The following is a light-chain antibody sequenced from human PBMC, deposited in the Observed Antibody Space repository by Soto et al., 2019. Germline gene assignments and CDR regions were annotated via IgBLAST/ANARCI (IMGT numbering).Light chain of an antibody. V-gene: IGKV3-20*01. CDR2: GAS. CDR3: QQYGSSRWT. CDR1: QSVSSSY. J-gene: IGKJ1*01. Sequence: EIVLTQSPGTLSLSPGERATLSCRATQSVSSSYLAWNQQKPGQAPRLLIYGASTRATGIPDRFSGSGSRTDFTLTSSTLEPEDFAVYCCQQYGSSRWTFGQGTKVEFK.